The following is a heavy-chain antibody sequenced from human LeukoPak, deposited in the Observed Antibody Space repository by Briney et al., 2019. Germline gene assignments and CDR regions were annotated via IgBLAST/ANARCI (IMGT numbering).Heavy chain of an antibody. D-gene: IGHD6-19*01. V-gene: IGHV1-3*01. CDR3: ARDSVSGWPFFDY. J-gene: IGHJ4*02. CDR1: GYTFTSYA. Sequence: ASVKVSCKASGYTFTSYAMHWVRQAPGQRLEWMGWINAGNGNTKYSQKFQGRVTITRDTSASTAYMELSSLRSEDTAVYYCARDSVSGWPFFDYWGQGTLVTVSS. CDR2: INAGNGNT.